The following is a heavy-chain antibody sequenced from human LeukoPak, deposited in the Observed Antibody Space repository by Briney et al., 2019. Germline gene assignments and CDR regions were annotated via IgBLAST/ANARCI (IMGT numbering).Heavy chain of an antibody. J-gene: IGHJ3*02. V-gene: IGHV1-69*05. CDR1: GGTFSSYA. CDR2: IIPIFGTA. Sequence: SVKVSCKASGGTFSSYAISWVRQAPGQGLEWMGRIIPIFGTANYAQKFQGRVTITTDESTSTAYKELSSLRSEDTAVYYCASRSPSYSSGWYGAFDIWGQGTMVTVSS. CDR3: ASRSPSYSSGWYGAFDI. D-gene: IGHD6-19*01.